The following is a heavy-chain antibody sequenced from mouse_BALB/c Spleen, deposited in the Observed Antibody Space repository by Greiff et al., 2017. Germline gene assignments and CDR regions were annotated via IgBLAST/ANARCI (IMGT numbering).Heavy chain of an antibody. Sequence: VMLVESGPSLVKPSQTLSLTCSVTGDSITSGYWNWIRKFPGNKLEYMGYISYSGSTYYNPSLKSRISITRDTSKNQYYLQLNSVTTEDTATYYCARSSYDYDEGYAMDYWGQGTSVTVSS. V-gene: IGHV3-8*02. D-gene: IGHD2-4*01. CDR2: ISYSGST. CDR1: GDSITSGY. CDR3: ARSSYDYDEGYAMDY. J-gene: IGHJ4*01.